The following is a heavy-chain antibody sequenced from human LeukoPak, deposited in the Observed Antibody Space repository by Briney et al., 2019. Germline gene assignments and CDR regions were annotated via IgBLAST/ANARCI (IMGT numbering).Heavy chain of an antibody. CDR1: GVSFDDYY. Sequence: SETLSLTCAVSGVSFDDYYWAWVRQTPGKGLEWIGEINHSGYTNDSPSLKSRVTLSIDTSRKQFSLNLRSVTVADAGFYYCTRITTGHDYWGQGTLVTVSS. J-gene: IGHJ4*02. V-gene: IGHV4-34*01. CDR2: INHSGYT. D-gene: IGHD4-11*01. CDR3: TRITTGHDY.